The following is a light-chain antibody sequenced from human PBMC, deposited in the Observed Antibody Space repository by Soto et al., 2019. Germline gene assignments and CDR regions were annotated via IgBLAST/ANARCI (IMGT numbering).Light chain of an antibody. V-gene: IGKV3-11*01. J-gene: IGKJ3*01. CDR3: QHRNNRPFS. CDR1: QSVNNY. CDR2: DAS. Sequence: EIVLTQSPATLSXAPXEIATLSSRASQSVNNYLAWYQQRPGQAPRLLIYDASNRATGIPARFSGSGSGTDFTLTISSLEPEDFAVYYCQHRNNRPFSFGPGTKVDI.